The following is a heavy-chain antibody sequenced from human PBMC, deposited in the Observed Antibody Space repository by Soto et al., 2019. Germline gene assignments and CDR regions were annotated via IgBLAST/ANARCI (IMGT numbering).Heavy chain of an antibody. CDR2: IKRDGSEK. CDR3: ARDSSGYTYYYHGMDI. V-gene: IGHV3-7*01. CDR1: GFIFSSYW. J-gene: IGHJ6*02. D-gene: IGHD6-19*01. Sequence: EVQLVESGGGLVQPGGSLRLSCAASGFIFSSYWMSWVRQAPAKGLEWVATIKRDGSEKYYVDSVKGRFTLYRDNAKNSLYLQMNSLRTEDTAVYYCARDSSGYTYYYHGMDIWGLGTTVTVSS.